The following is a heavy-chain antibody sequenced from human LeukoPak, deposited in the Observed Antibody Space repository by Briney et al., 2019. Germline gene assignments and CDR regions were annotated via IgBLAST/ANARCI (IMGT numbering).Heavy chain of an antibody. Sequence: PSETLSLTCTVSGGSISSSSYNWGWIRQPPGKGLEWIGRIYTSGSTNYNPSLKSRVTMSVDTSKNQFSLKLSSVTAADTAVYYCARRLTQLWLRYDAFDIWGQWTMVTVSS. J-gene: IGHJ3*02. D-gene: IGHD5-18*01. V-gene: IGHV4-39*07. CDR3: ARRLTQLWLRYDAFDI. CDR2: IYTSGST. CDR1: GGSISSSSYN.